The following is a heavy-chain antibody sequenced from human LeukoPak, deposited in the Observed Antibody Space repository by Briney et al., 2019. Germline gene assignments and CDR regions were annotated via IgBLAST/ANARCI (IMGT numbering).Heavy chain of an antibody. J-gene: IGHJ4*02. CDR3: AKDRGGWGIPLKMFDY. V-gene: IGHV3-23*01. CDR2: ISGSGGSK. Sequence: PGGSLRLSCAASGFTFSSYAMSWVRQAPGKGLEWVSAISGSGGSKYYADSVKGRFTISRDNSKNTLYLQMNSLRAEDTAVYYCAKDRGGWGIPLKMFDYWGQGTLVTVSS. CDR1: GFTFSSYA. D-gene: IGHD6-13*01.